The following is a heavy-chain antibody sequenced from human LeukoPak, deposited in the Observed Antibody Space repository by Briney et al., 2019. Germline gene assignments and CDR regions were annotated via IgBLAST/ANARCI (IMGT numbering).Heavy chain of an antibody. J-gene: IGHJ4*02. V-gene: IGHV4-39*01. CDR2: IYYSGST. D-gene: IGHD5-24*01. CDR3: ARRSQRWLLGSFDY. CDR1: GGSISSSSYY. Sequence: SETLSLTCTVSGGSISSSSYYWGWIRQPPGKGLEWIGSIYYSGSTYYNPSLKSRVTISVDTSKNQFSLRLSSVTAADTAVYYCARRSQRWLLGSFDYWGQGTLVTVSS.